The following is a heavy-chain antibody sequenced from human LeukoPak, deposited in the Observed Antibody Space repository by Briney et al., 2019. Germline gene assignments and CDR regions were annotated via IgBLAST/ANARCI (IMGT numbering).Heavy chain of an antibody. CDR3: ARDRYYDSSGYTHDY. V-gene: IGHV1-69*05. D-gene: IGHD3-22*01. Sequence: SVKVSFKASGGTFSSYAISWVRQAPGQGLEWMGGIIPIFGTANYAQKFQGRVTITTDESTSTAYMELSSLRSEDTAVYYCARDRYYDSSGYTHDYWGQGTLVTVSS. J-gene: IGHJ4*02. CDR2: IIPIFGTA. CDR1: GGTFSSYA.